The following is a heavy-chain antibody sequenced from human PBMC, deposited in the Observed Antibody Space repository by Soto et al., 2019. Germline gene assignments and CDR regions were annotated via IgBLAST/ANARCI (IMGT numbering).Heavy chain of an antibody. D-gene: IGHD5-12*01. CDR2: ISWNSGSI. J-gene: IGHJ4*02. V-gene: IGHV3-9*01. Sequence: HPGGSLRLSCAASGFTFDDYAMHWVRQAPGKGLEWVSGISWNSGSIGYADSVKGRFTISRDNAKNSLYLQMNSLRAEDTALYYCAKAEEHVAPPDYWGQGILLTVSS. CDR3: AKAEEHVAPPDY. CDR1: GFTFDDYA.